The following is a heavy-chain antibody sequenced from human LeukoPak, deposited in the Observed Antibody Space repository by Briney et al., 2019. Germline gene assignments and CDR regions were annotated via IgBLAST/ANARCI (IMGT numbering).Heavy chain of an antibody. CDR1: RFAFHNYA. CDR2: ISVDGGDI. V-gene: IGHV3-23*01. Sequence: GGSLRLSCAASRFAFHNYAMTWIRQAPERGLEWVSSISVDGGDIKYTDSAKGRFTISRDNSKGTLYLQMDSLRVEDTAVYYCGKDPNGNFIGAFDFWGQGTMDTVSS. CDR3: GKDPNGNFIGAFDF. J-gene: IGHJ3*01. D-gene: IGHD4-23*01.